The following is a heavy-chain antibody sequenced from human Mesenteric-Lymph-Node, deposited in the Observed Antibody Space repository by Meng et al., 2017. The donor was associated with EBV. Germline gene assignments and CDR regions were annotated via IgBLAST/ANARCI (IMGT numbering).Heavy chain of an antibody. CDR2: IYHSGST. CDR1: GGSISSCNW. Sequence: QVQLQESGTGLVKPSGXLSLTCAFSGGSISSCNWWRGVLEPPGKGLEWIGEIYHSGSTNYNPSLKSRVTISVDKSKNQFSLKLSSVTAADTAVYYCARVGRLLFHFDDWEQGTLVTVSS. CDR3: ARVGRLLFHFDD. J-gene: IGHJ4*02. D-gene: IGHD2-21*01. V-gene: IGHV4-4*02.